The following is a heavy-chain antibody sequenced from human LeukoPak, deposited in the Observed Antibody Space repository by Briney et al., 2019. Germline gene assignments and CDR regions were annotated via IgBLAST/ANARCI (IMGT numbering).Heavy chain of an antibody. CDR3: ARDRYSGYDWDFYYYGMDV. J-gene: IGHJ6*04. CDR1: DVSVSSADSY. Sequence: PSETLSLTCSVSDVSVSSADSYWSWIRQHPGKGLEWIGHIHYSGRTYYNPSLKSRVAISLDTSKNQFSLKLGSVTAADTAVYYCARDRYSGYDWDFYYYGMDVWGKGTTVTASS. V-gene: IGHV4-31*03. CDR2: IHYSGRT. D-gene: IGHD5-12*01.